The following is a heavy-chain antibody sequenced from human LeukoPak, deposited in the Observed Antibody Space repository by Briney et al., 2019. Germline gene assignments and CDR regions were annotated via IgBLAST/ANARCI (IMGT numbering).Heavy chain of an antibody. D-gene: IGHD5-18*01. J-gene: IGHJ4*02. CDR1: GFTFSSYS. V-gene: IGHV3-21*01. CDR2: ISSSSSYI. CDR3: ARDTAMVISVFDY. Sequence: GGSLRLSCAAPGFTFSSYSMNWVRQAPGKGLEWVSSISSSSSYIYYADSVKGRFTISRDNAKNSLYLQMNSLRAEDTAVYYCARDTAMVISVFDYWGQGTLVTVSS.